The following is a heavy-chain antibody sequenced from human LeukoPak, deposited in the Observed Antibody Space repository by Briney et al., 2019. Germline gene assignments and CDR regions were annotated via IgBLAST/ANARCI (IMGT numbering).Heavy chain of an antibody. D-gene: IGHD3-10*01. Sequence: GGSLRLSCAASGFTFSSYAMSWVRQAPGKGLEWVSAISGSGGSTYYADSVKGRFTISRDNSKDTLYLQMNSLRAEDTAVYYCAKDDTMVRGVISLYYCYMDVWGKGTTVTVSS. CDR2: ISGSGGST. CDR3: AKDDTMVRGVISLYYCYMDV. V-gene: IGHV3-23*01. CDR1: GFTFSSYA. J-gene: IGHJ6*03.